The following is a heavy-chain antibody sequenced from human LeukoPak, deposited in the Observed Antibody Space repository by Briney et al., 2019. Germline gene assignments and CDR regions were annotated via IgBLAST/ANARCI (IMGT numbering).Heavy chain of an antibody. CDR3: ARAYIVVVPAARGNWFDL. Sequence: ASVKVSCKASGYTFTSYYMHWVRQAPGQGLEWMGLINPSGGSTNYAQKFQGRVTMTRDTSTSTVYMELSSLRSEDTAVYYCARAYIVVVPAARGNWFDLWGQGTLVTVSS. CDR1: GYTFTSYY. J-gene: IGHJ5*02. V-gene: IGHV1-46*03. D-gene: IGHD2-2*01. CDR2: INPSGGST.